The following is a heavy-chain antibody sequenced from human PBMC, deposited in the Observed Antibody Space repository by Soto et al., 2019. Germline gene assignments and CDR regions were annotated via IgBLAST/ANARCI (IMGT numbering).Heavy chain of an antibody. J-gene: IGHJ6*01. CDR3: PWYDEYGVNGIDV. Sequence: QVQLVESGGGVVQPGRSLRLSCAASEFTFSNYGMHWVRQAPGKGLEWVAVILNDGSNRYHADSVKERFTIARDNSKSTLYLQMNRLSVEETAVYYCPWYDEYGVNGIDVWGQGTRVAISP. CDR1: EFTFSNYG. CDR2: ILNDGSNR. V-gene: IGHV3-33*01. D-gene: IGHD3-16*01.